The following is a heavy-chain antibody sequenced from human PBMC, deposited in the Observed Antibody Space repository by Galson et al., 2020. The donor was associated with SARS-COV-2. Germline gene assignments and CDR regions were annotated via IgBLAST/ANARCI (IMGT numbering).Heavy chain of an antibody. CDR3: ASSTVTRRDFDY. J-gene: IGHJ4*02. V-gene: IGHV4-59*01. CDR2: IYYSGST. CDR1: GGSISSYY. D-gene: IGHD4-17*01. Sequence: SETLSLTCTVSGGSISSYYWSWIRQPPGKGLEWIGYIYYSGSTNYNPSLKSRVTISVDTSKNQFSLKLSSVTAADTAVYYCASSTVTRRDFDYWGQGTLVTVSS.